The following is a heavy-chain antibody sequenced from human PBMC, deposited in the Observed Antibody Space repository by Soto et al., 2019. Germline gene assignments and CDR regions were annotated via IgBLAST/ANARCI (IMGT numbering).Heavy chain of an antibody. Sequence: LSLTCSVSGGTISSSSYYWAWIRQPPGKGLEWIGSIYFSGSTHYNSSLKSRVTISVDTSNNQFSLNLSSVTTADTAMYYCARQHSYCTSTRCYTSWFDPWGQGTLVT. V-gene: IGHV4-39*01. CDR3: ARQHSYCTSTRCYTSWFDP. J-gene: IGHJ5*02. CDR1: GGTISSSSYY. D-gene: IGHD2-2*01. CDR2: IYFSGST.